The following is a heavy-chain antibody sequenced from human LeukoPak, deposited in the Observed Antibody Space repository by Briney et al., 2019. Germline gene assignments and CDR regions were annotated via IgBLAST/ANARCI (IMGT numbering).Heavy chain of an antibody. V-gene: IGHV1-18*01. CDR1: GHTFTSCG. CDR3: ARSETTVPTCDP. J-gene: IGHJ5*02. CDR2: ISAYNGNT. Sequence: GASVNVSRKASGHTFTSCGISWVRQAPGQGLEWMGWISAYNGNTNYAQKLQGRVTMTTDTSTSTAYMELRSLRSDNTAVYYCARSETTVPTCDPWGQGTLVTVSS. D-gene: IGHD4-17*01.